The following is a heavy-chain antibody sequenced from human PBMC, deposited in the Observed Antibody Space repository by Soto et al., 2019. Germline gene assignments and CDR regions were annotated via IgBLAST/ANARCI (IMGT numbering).Heavy chain of an antibody. V-gene: IGHV3-30-3*01. D-gene: IGHD2-21*02. CDR3: ARDRGVTAMGWYFDL. J-gene: IGHJ2*01. CDR1: GFTFSSYA. Sequence: QVQLVESGGGVVQPGRSLRLSCAASGFTFSSYAMHWVRQAPGKGLEWVAVISYDGSNKYYADSVKGRFTISRDNSKNTLYLQMNSLRAEDTAVYYCARDRGVTAMGWYFDLWGRGTLVTVSS. CDR2: ISYDGSNK.